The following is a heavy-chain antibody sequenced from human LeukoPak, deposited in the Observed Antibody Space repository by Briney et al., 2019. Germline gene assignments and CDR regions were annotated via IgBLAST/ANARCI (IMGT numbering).Heavy chain of an antibody. Sequence: PSETLSLTCTVSGGSISSSSYYWRWLRQPPGKGLDWIGSIYYSGSTYYNPSLKSRVTISVDTSKNQFSLKLSSVTAGDTSVYYCALSGALGNNNFDYWGQGTLVTVSS. CDR1: GGSISSSSYY. CDR2: IYYSGST. CDR3: ALSGALGNNNFDY. D-gene: IGHD3-10*02. J-gene: IGHJ4*02. V-gene: IGHV4-39*01.